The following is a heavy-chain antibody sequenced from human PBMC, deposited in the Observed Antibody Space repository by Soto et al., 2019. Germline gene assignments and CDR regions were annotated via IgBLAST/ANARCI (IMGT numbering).Heavy chain of an antibody. CDR2: IYYSGST. J-gene: IGHJ6*03. Sequence: SETLSLTCTVSGGSISSYYWSWIRQPPGKGLEWIGYIYYSGSTNYNPSLKSRVTISADTSKNQFSLKLSSVTAADTAVYYCARGKYGDYYYYYYMDVWGKGTTVTVSS. CDR1: GGSISSYY. V-gene: IGHV4-59*01. D-gene: IGHD4-17*01. CDR3: ARGKYGDYYYYYYMDV.